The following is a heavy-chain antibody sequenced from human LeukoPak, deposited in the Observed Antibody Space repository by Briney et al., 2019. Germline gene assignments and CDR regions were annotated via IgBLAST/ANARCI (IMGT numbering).Heavy chain of an antibody. J-gene: IGHJ5*02. Sequence: SETLSLTCTVSGGSISSYYWSWIRQPPGKGLEWIGYIYYSGSTSYNPSLKSRVTISVDTSKNQFSLKLSSATAADTAVYYCASVYSSGWYGGGNWFDPWGQGTLVTVSS. D-gene: IGHD6-19*01. CDR1: GGSISSYY. CDR2: IYYSGST. CDR3: ASVYSSGWYGGGNWFDP. V-gene: IGHV4-59*01.